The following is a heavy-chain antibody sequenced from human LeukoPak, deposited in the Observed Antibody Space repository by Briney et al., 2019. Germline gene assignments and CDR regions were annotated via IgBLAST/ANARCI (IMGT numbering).Heavy chain of an antibody. CDR2: MYWDDDK. CDR1: GFSLSTSGVG. V-gene: IGHV2-5*02. J-gene: IGHJ4*02. CDR3: ARVDSSGYYLLFDY. D-gene: IGHD3-22*01. Sequence: VSGPTLANPTQPLTLTCTFSGFSLSTSGVGVGWIRQPPGKALEWLAPMYWDDDKRYSPSLKSMLTVTKDTSKNQVVLTMTNMDPVDTATYYCARVDSSGYYLLFDYWGQGTLVTVSS.